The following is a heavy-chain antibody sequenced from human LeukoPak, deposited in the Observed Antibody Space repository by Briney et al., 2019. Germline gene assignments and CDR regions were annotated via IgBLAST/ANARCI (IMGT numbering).Heavy chain of an antibody. J-gene: IGHJ4*02. CDR2: INPNSGVT. Sequence: ASVKVSCKASGYTFSGFYIHWVRQAPGQGLEWMGWINPNSGVTNYTQKFQDRVTMTRDTSISTAYMELSRLRSDDTAVYYCARGGGYNWNYPRNFDYWGQGTLVTVSS. V-gene: IGHV1-2*02. CDR1: GYTFSGFY. CDR3: ARGGGYNWNYPRNFDY. D-gene: IGHD1-7*01.